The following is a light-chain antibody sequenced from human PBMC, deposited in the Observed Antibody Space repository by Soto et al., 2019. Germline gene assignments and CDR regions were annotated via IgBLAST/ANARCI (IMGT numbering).Light chain of an antibody. CDR1: SSDVGGYNF. CDR2: EVS. J-gene: IGLJ3*02. V-gene: IGLV2-8*01. Sequence: QSALTQPASVSGSPGQSIPIPCPGTSSDVGGYNFASWYQQHPGKAPKLMIYEVSKRPSGVPDRFSGSKSGNTASLTVSGLQAEDEADYYCNSYAGSNNWVFGGGTKLTVL. CDR3: NSYAGSNNWV.